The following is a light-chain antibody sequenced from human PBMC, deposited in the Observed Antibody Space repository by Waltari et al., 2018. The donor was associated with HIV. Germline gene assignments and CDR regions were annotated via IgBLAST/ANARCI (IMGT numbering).Light chain of an antibody. CDR1: QSVSSD. CDR3: QQYNNWPPWT. J-gene: IGKJ1*01. V-gene: IGKV3-15*01. CDR2: NAS. Sequence: EILMTQSPATLSVPPGERVTLSCRASQSVSSDLAWYRQKPGQAPRLLIYNASTRATGLPARFSGSGSGTEFTLTLSSLQSEDFAFYYCQQYNNWPPWTFGQGTKVEIK.